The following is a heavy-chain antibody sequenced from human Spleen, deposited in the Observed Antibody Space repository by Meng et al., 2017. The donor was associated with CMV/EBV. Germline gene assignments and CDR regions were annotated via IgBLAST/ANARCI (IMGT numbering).Heavy chain of an antibody. Sequence: GESLKISCGASGFILSTYWMHWVRQVPGKGLVWVSRINTDGRSTTYADSVKGRFTISRDSSKNMLYLQMDSLRAEDTAVYYCARDRGDLMYYFDLWGQGSLVTVSS. CDR2: INTDGRST. J-gene: IGHJ4*02. CDR1: GFILSTYW. D-gene: IGHD3-10*01. V-gene: IGHV3-74*01. CDR3: ARDRGDLMYYFDL.